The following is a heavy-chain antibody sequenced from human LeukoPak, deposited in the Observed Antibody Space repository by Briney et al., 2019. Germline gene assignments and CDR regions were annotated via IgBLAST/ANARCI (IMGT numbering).Heavy chain of an antibody. J-gene: IGHJ4*02. CDR2: IWYDGSNK. CDR3: ARTSYGGKGLDY. V-gene: IGHV3-33*01. CDR1: GFTFSSYG. Sequence: GGSLRLSCAASGFTFSSYGMHWVRQAPGKGLEWVAVIWYDGSNKYYADSVKGRFTISRDNSKNTLYLQMNSLRAEDTAVYYCARTSYGGKGLDYWGQGTLVTVSS. D-gene: IGHD4-23*01.